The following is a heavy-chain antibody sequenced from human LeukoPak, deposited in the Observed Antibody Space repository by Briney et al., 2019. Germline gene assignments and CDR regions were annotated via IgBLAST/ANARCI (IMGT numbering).Heavy chain of an antibody. V-gene: IGHV1-24*01. CDR1: GYTLTELS. J-gene: IGHJ4*02. CDR2: FDPEDGET. D-gene: IGHD2-15*01. CDR3: ATDGGYCSGGSCYPAFDY. Sequence: ASVKVSCKVSGYTLTELSMHWVRQAPGKGLEWMGGFDPEDGETIYAQKFQGRVTMTEDTSTDTAYMELSSLRSEDTAVYYCATDGGYCSGGSCYPAFDYWGRGTLVTVSS.